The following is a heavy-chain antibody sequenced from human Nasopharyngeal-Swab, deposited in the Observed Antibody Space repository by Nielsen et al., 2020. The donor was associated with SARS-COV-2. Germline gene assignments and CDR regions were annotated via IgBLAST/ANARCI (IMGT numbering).Heavy chain of an antibody. CDR1: GGTFSSYA. CDR3: ARDKGLRFLEWLPLKGFTGWFDP. V-gene: IGHV1-69*06. D-gene: IGHD3-3*01. J-gene: IGHJ5*02. Sequence: SVKVSCKASGGTFSSYAISWVRQAPGQGLEWTGGNIPIFGTANYAQKFQGRVTITADKSTSTAYMELSSLRSEDTAVYYCARDKGLRFLEWLPLKGFTGWFDPWGQGTLVTVSS. CDR2: NIPIFGTA.